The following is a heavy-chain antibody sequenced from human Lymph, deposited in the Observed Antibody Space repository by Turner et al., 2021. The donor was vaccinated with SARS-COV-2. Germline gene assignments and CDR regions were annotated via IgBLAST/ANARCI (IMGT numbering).Heavy chain of an antibody. D-gene: IGHD5-18*01. CDR3: ARAWGRYSYGFDY. CDR2: IYSGGST. J-gene: IGHJ4*02. V-gene: IGHV3-66*01. CDR1: GFTVSSSY. Sequence: EVQLVESGGGLVQPGGSLRLPFAASGFTVSSSYMSWVRQAAGKGLEWVSVIYSGGSTYCADSVKGRFTISRDNSKNTLYLKMNSLRAEDTAVYYCARAWGRYSYGFDYWGQGTLVTVSS.